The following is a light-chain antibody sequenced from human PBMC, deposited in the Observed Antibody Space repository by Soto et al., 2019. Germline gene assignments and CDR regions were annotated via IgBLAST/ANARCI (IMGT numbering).Light chain of an antibody. Sequence: DIHLTQSPSTLSASLGDRVTITCRASQTISRWLAWYQQKPGKAPKLLIYDASILQGGVPSRFSGSGSGTEFTLTISSLQSDDFATYYCQQYTTYWTFGQGTKVDIK. CDR2: DAS. CDR1: QTISRW. J-gene: IGKJ1*01. CDR3: QQYTTYWT. V-gene: IGKV1-5*01.